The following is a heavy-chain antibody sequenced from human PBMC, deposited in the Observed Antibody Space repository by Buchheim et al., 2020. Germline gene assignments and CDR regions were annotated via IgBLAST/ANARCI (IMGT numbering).Heavy chain of an antibody. D-gene: IGHD3-3*01. J-gene: IGHJ4*02. CDR1: GFTFSEYS. CDR2: IRTASG. V-gene: IGHV3-48*04. Sequence: EVQLVESGGGLIQPGGSLRLSCSASGFTFSEYSMNWVRQAPGKGLEWISRIRTASGSYADSGKGRFTISRDNAKNSLYLQMNSLRVEDTAVYFCARDDSWSFDYWGQG. CDR3: ARDDSWSFDY.